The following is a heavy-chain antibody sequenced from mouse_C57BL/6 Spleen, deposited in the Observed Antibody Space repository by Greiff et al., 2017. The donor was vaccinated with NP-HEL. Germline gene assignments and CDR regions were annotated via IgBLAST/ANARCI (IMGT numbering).Heavy chain of an antibody. CDR3: AREAGTGSWFAY. V-gene: IGHV1-80*01. J-gene: IGHJ3*01. CDR2: IYPGDGDT. Sequence: VQLQQSGAELVKPGASVTISCKASGYAFSSYWMNWVKQRPGKGLEWIGQIYPGDGDTNYNGKFKGKATLTADKSSSTAYMQLSSLTSEDSAVYFCAREAGTGSWFAYWGQGTLVTVSA. CDR1: GYAFSSYW. D-gene: IGHD4-1*01.